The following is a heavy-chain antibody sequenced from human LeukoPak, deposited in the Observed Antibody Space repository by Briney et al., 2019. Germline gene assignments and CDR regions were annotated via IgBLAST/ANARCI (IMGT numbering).Heavy chain of an antibody. V-gene: IGHV3-15*01. CDR3: SLVRGVTNYLDY. CDR2: IKSKTDGGTI. CDR1: GFTFSNYG. Sequence: GGSLRLSCAASGFTFSNYGMHWVRQAPGKGLEWVGRIKSKTDGGTIDYAAPVKGRFTISKDDSKNTLYLQMDSLTTEDTAVYYCSLVRGVTNYLDYWGQGTLVTVSS. D-gene: IGHD3-10*01. J-gene: IGHJ4*02.